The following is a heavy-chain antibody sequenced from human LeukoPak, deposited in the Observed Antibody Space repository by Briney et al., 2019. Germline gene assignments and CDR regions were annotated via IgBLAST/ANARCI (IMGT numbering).Heavy chain of an antibody. CDR1: GFTASSNY. V-gene: IGHV3-66*01. J-gene: IGHJ4*02. Sequence: GGSLRLSCAASGFTASSNYMSWVRQAPGKGLEGGSVIYSGGSTYYADSVKCRVTISRDNSKNTLYLQMNSLRAEDTAVYYCARDRDSGWYNSFDYWGQGTLVTVSS. CDR2: IYSGGST. CDR3: ARDRDSGWYNSFDY. D-gene: IGHD6-19*01.